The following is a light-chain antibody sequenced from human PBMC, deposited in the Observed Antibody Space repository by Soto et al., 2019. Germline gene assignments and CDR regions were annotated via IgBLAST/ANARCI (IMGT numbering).Light chain of an antibody. Sequence: AIRMTQSPSSFSASTGDRVTITCRASQGISSYLAWYQQKPGKAPKLLIYAASTLQSGVPSRFSGSGSGTEFTLTISSLQPEDVATYYCQKYNSALGITFGGGTKVDIK. V-gene: IGKV1-8*01. CDR3: QKYNSALGIT. CDR2: AAS. J-gene: IGKJ4*01. CDR1: QGISSY.